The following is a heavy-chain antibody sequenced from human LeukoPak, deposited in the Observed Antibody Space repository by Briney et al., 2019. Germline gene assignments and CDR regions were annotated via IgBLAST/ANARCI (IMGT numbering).Heavy chain of an antibody. D-gene: IGHD3-22*01. CDR3: ARRDFSDSSAYYGF. CDR2: IYYSGST. V-gene: IGHV4-59*04. Sequence: SETLSLTCTVSGGSISSDYWSWIRQSPGKGLEWIGYIYYSGSTYYNPSLKSRLTISVDSSKNQFSLRLSSVTAADTAVYYCARRDFSDSSAYYGFWGQGILVTVSS. CDR1: GGSISSDY. J-gene: IGHJ4*02.